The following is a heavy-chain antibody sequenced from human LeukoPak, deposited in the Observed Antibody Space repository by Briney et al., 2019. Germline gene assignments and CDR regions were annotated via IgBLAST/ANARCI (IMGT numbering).Heavy chain of an antibody. V-gene: IGHV3-7*01. J-gene: IGHJ4*02. CDR1: GFSFSSYY. Sequence: GGSLRLSCAASGFSFSSYYMNWVRQAPGKGLEWVAIIREDGSENYYVDSVKGRFTISRDNAKNSLYLQMNSLRVEDTAVYYCAKAGGDINYRHFDFWGQGTLVTVSS. CDR3: AKAGGDINYRHFDF. D-gene: IGHD3-16*01. CDR2: IREDGSEN.